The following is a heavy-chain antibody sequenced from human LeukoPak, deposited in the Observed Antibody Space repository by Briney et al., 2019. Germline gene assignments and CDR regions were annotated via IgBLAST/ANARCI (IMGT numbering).Heavy chain of an antibody. CDR2: ISWNSGSI. CDR3: AKNKGSGGIKAFEI. CDR1: GFTFDDYA. J-gene: IGHJ3*02. Sequence: GRSLRLSCAASGFTFDDYAMHWVRQAPGKGLEWVSGISWNSGSIGYADSVKGRFTISRDNAKNSLYLQMNSLRAEDTALYYCAKNKGSGGIKAFEIWAKGRWSPSLQ. D-gene: IGHD6-19*01. V-gene: IGHV3-9*01.